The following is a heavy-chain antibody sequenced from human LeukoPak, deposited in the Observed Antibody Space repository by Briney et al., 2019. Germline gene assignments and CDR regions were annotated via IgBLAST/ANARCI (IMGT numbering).Heavy chain of an antibody. CDR1: GFTFSSYV. V-gene: IGHV3-23*01. CDR2: IRGRGDTT. D-gene: IGHD6-19*01. CDR3: ARQPDDFSGWNNGQDFFDY. Sequence: PGGSLRLSCAASGFTFSSYVMSWVRQAPAKGLAWVSGIRGRGDTTYYADSVRGRFTISRDNSKNTLYLQMSSLRADDTAVYYCARQPDDFSGWNNGQDFFDYWGQGTLVTVSS. J-gene: IGHJ4*02.